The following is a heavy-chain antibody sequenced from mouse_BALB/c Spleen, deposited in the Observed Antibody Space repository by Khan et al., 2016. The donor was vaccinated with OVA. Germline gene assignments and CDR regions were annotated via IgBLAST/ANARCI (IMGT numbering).Heavy chain of an antibody. D-gene: IGHD2-10*01. CDR1: GFSLTSYG. J-gene: IGHJ4*01. CDR2: IWSDGST. V-gene: IGHV2-6-1*01. CDR3: ARQPYYHYYVMDY. Sequence: QVHLKESGPGLVAPSQSLSITCTISGFSLTSYGVHWLRQPPGKGLEWLVVIWSDGSTASNSALKSRLSISKDNSKSQVFLKMNSLQTDDTAMYYCARQPYYHYYVMDYWGQGTSVTVSS.